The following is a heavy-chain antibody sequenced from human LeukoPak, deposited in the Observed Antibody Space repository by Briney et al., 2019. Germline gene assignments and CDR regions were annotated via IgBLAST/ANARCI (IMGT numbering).Heavy chain of an antibody. CDR3: ARHTLWFGELRSPSWFDP. V-gene: IGHV5-51*01. Sequence: GESLKISCKGSGYSFTSYWIGWVRQMPGKGLEWMGIIYPGDSDTRYSPPFQGQVTISADKSISTAYLQWSSLKASDTAMYYCARHTLWFGELRSPSWFDPWGQGTLVTVSS. CDR2: IYPGDSDT. D-gene: IGHD3-10*01. CDR1: GYSFTSYW. J-gene: IGHJ5*02.